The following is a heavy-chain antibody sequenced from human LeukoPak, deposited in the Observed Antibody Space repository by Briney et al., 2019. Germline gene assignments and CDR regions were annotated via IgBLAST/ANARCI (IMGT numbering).Heavy chain of an antibody. CDR1: GASISGSNYY. V-gene: IGHV4-39*01. CDR2: IYSSGST. Sequence: SETLSFTCAVSGASISGSNYYWGWIRQPPGKGLEWIGNIYSSGSTYYNASLQSRVTISIDTSKNQFSLRLNSVTAADTAMYYCARHFRRYDILTGYTLTKFDPWGQGTLVTVSS. D-gene: IGHD3-9*01. CDR3: ARHFRRYDILTGYTLTKFDP. J-gene: IGHJ5*02.